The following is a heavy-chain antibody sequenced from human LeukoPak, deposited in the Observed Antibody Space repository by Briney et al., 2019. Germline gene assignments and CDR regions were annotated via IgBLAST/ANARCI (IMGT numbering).Heavy chain of an antibody. CDR3: ARSITIFGVVITTPSGFDY. V-gene: IGHV5-51*01. D-gene: IGHD3-3*01. CDR1: GYSFTSYW. CDR2: IYPGDSDT. J-gene: IGHJ4*02. Sequence: GASLQISCKGSGYSFTSYWIGWVRQMPGKGLEWMGIIYPGDSDTRYSPSFQGQVTISADKSISTAYLQWSSLKASDTAMYYCARSITIFGVVITTPSGFDYWGQGTLVTVSS.